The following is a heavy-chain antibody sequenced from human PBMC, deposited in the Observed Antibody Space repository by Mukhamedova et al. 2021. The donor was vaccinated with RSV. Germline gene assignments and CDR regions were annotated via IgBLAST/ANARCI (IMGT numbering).Heavy chain of an antibody. CDR2: GGST. Sequence: GGSTYYNPSLKSRVTISVDTSKNQFSLKLSSVTAADTAVYYCARAESGFGELCFDYWGQGTLVTVSS. J-gene: IGHJ4*02. V-gene: IGHV4-30-2*04. D-gene: IGHD3-10*01. CDR3: ARAESGFGELCFDY.